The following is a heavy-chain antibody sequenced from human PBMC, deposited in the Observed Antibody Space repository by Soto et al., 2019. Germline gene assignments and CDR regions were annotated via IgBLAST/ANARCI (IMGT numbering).Heavy chain of an antibody. CDR3: ARHIRYYYDSSGYSYFDY. V-gene: IGHV5-10-1*01. CDR2: IDPSDSYT. CDR1: GYSFTSYW. D-gene: IGHD3-22*01. Sequence: GESLKISCKGSGYSFTSYWISWVRQMPGKVLEWMGRIDPSDSYTNYSPSFQGHVTISADKSISTAYLQWSSLKASDTAMYYCARHIRYYYDSSGYSYFDYWGQGTLVTVSS. J-gene: IGHJ4*02.